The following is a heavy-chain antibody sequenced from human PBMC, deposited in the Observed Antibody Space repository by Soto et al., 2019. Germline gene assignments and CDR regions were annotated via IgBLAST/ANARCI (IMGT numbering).Heavy chain of an antibody. V-gene: IGHV3-23*01. CDR2: ISGSGGST. CDR1: GFTFSSYA. CDR3: ARDLGYCSGGSCYFGAFDI. D-gene: IGHD2-15*01. J-gene: IGHJ3*02. Sequence: EVQLLESGGGLVQPGGSLRLSCAAFGFTFSSYAMSWVRQAPGKGLEWVSAISGSGGSTYYADSVKGRFTICRDNSKNTLYLQMNSLRAEDTAVYYCARDLGYCSGGSCYFGAFDIWGQGTMVTVSS.